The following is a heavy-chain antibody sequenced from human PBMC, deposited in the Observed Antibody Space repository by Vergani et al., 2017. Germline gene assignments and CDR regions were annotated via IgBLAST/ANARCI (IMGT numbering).Heavy chain of an antibody. CDR2: ISWNSGSI. CDR1: GFTFDDYA. V-gene: IGHV3-9*01. D-gene: IGHD3-3*01. J-gene: IGHJ2*01. Sequence: EVQLVESGGGLVQPGRSLRLSCAASGFTFDDYAMHWVRQAPGKGLEWVSGISWNSGSIGYADCVKGRFTISRDNAKNSLYLQMNSLRAEDTALYYCAKDHYDFWSGYPNLSPFDLWGRGTLVTVSS. CDR3: AKDHYDFWSGYPNLSPFDL.